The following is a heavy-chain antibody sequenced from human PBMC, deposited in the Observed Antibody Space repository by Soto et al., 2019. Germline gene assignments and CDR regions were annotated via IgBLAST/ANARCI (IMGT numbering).Heavy chain of an antibody. CDR1: GFTFSSYG. J-gene: IGHJ4*02. CDR2: ISYDGSNK. Sequence: GGSLRLSCAASGFTFSSYGMHWVRQAPGKGLEWVAVISYDGSNKYYADSVKGRFTISRDNSKNTLYLQMNSLRAEDTAVYYCAKLIAAYYYDTSPFDYWGQGTLVTVSS. CDR3: AKLIAAYYYDTSPFDY. V-gene: IGHV3-30*18. D-gene: IGHD3-22*01.